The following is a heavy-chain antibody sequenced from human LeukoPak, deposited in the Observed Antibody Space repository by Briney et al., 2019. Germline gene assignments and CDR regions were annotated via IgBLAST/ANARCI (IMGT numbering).Heavy chain of an antibody. CDR2: INPSGGST. V-gene: IGHV1-46*01. D-gene: IGHD4-17*01. CDR1: GYTFTSYY. J-gene: IGHJ4*02. Sequence: ASVTVSCKSSGYTFTSYYIHWVRQAPGQGLEWMGIINPSGGSTSYAQKFQGRVTMTRDTATSTVYMELSSLRSEDTAVYYCARARTYGDYSAADYWGQGTLVTVSS. CDR3: ARARTYGDYSAADY.